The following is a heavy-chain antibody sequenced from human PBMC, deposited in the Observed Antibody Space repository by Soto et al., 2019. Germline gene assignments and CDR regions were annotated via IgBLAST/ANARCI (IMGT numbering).Heavy chain of an antibody. CDR2: IYYSGST. CDR1: GGSISSGGYY. Sequence: SETLSLTCTVSGGSISSGGYYWSWIRQHPGKGLEWIGYIYYSGSTYYNPSLKSRVTISVDTSKNQFSLKLSSVTAADTAVYYCARDGGCSGGSCYSTGWFDPWGQGTLVTVSS. CDR3: ARDGGCSGGSCYSTGWFDP. D-gene: IGHD2-15*01. V-gene: IGHV4-31*03. J-gene: IGHJ5*02.